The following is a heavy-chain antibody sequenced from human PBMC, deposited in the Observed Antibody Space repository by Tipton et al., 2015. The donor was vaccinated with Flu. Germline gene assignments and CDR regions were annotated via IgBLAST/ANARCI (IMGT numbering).Heavy chain of an antibody. D-gene: IGHD6-13*01. V-gene: IGHV4-61*01. J-gene: IGHJ3*02. CDR2: IYYSGST. Sequence: LRLSCTVSGGSVSSGSYYWSWIRQPPGKGLEWIGYIYYSGSTNYNPSLKSRVTISVDTSKNQFSPKLSSVTAADTAVYYCARDSSRSSFPFDIWGQGTMVTVSS. CDR1: GGSVSSGSYY. CDR3: ARDSSRSSFPFDI.